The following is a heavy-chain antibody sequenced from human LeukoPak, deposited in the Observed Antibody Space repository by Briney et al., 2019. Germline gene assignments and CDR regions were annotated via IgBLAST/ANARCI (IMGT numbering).Heavy chain of an antibody. Sequence: PSETLSLTCTVPGGSISSSSYYWGWIRQPPGKGLEWIGSIYYSGSTYYNPSLKSRVTISVDTSKNQFSLKLSSVTAADTAVYYCARERILTGYYTYFDYWGQGTLVTVSS. J-gene: IGHJ4*02. V-gene: IGHV4-39*07. CDR2: IYYSGST. D-gene: IGHD3-9*01. CDR1: GGSISSSSYY. CDR3: ARERILTGYYTYFDY.